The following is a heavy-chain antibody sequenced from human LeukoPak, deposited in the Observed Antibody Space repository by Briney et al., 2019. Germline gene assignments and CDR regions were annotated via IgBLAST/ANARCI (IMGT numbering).Heavy chain of an antibody. CDR2: ISGSGGST. CDR3: AKSGSSRFDP. J-gene: IGHJ5*02. Sequence: GGSLRLSCAASGFTFSSYTMHWVRQAPGKGLEWVSAISGSGGSTYAVSVKGRFTISRDYSKNTLYLQMNSLRAEDTAIYYCAKSGSSRFDPWGQGTLVTVSS. V-gene: IGHV3-23*01. CDR1: GFTFSSYT. D-gene: IGHD6-6*01.